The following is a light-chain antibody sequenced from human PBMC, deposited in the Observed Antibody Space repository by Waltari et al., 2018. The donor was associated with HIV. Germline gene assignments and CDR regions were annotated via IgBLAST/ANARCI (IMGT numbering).Light chain of an antibody. CDR2: DVT. Sequence: QSALTQPRSVSGSPGQSVTISCTGTSSDVGGYNYVYWYQQHPGKAPNLMIYDVTKRPSGVPDRFSGSKSGNTASLTISGLQAEDEADYFCCSYAGGYTLVFGGGTKLTVL. CDR1: SSDVGGYNY. CDR3: CSYAGGYTLV. V-gene: IGLV2-11*01. J-gene: IGLJ3*02.